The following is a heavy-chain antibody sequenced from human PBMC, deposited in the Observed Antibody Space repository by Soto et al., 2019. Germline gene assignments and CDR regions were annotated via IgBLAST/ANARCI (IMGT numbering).Heavy chain of an antibody. CDR3: ARPTAPVYCGGDCYNWFDP. CDR1: GYTFTSYG. J-gene: IGHJ5*02. V-gene: IGHV1-18*01. Sequence: QVQLVQSGAEVKKPGASVKVSCKASGYTFTSYGISWVRQAPGQGLEWMGWISAYNGNTNYAQKLQGRVTMTTDTSTSTAYMELRSLRSDDTAVYYCARPTAPVYCGGDCYNWFDPWGQGTLVTVSS. CDR2: ISAYNGNT. D-gene: IGHD2-21*02.